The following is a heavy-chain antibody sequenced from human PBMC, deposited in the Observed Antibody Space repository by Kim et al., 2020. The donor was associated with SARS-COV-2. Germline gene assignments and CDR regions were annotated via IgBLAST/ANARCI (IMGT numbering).Heavy chain of an antibody. CDR1: GGSISSSSYY. CDR3: ARVTRKRVSIKDYFDY. J-gene: IGHJ4*02. Sequence: SETLSLTCTVSGGSISSSSYYWGWIRQPPGKGLEWIGSIYYSGSTYYNPSLKSRVTISVDTSKNQFSLKLSSVTAADTAVYYCARVTRKRVSIKDYFDYWGQGTLVTVSS. CDR2: IYYSGST. V-gene: IGHV4-39*07. D-gene: IGHD6-13*01.